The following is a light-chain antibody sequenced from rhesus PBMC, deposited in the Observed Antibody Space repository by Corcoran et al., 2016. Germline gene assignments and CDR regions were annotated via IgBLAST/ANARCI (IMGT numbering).Light chain of an antibody. CDR2: EVS. CDR3: IQTLEFPRT. Sequence: DIVMTQTPLSLPVTLGEPASISCRSSQSLLDGEDGNTYLDWYLQKPGQSPQLLISEVSNRASGVPDRVSGSGSDTDFTLKISRVEAEDVGVYYCIQTLEFPRTFGQGTKVEIK. J-gene: IGKJ1*01. V-gene: IGKV2-104*01. CDR1: QSLLDGEDGNTY.